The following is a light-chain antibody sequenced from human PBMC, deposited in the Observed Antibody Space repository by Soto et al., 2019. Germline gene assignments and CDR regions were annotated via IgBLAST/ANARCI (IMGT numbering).Light chain of an antibody. J-gene: IGKJ1*01. Sequence: EIVMTQSPATLSVSPGERATLSCRASQSVSSNLAWYQQKPGQAPRLLIYGASTRATGIPARFSVSGSGTEFIRTISSLQSEDFAVYYCQQYNNWPPTWTFGQGTKVAI. CDR2: GAS. CDR1: QSVSSN. V-gene: IGKV3-15*01. CDR3: QQYNNWPPTWT.